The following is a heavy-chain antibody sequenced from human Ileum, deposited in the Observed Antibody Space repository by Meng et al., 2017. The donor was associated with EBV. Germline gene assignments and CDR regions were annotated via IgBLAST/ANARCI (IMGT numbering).Heavy chain of an antibody. CDR1: GYTFTNYG. CDR2: ISADSGNT. D-gene: IGHD4-11*01. Sequence: QAQLGQSGAEVKKPGASVKVSCKASGYTFTNYGISWVRQAPGQGLEWMGRISADSGNTNYPQKFQGRVTMTTDTSTRTAYMEVRRLRSDDTAVYYCARGVTTVLYWFFDLWSRGTLVTVAS. J-gene: IGHJ2*01. CDR3: ARGVTTVLYWFFDL. V-gene: IGHV1-18*01.